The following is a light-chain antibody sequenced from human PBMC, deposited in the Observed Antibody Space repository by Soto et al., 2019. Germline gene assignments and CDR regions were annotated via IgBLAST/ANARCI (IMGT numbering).Light chain of an antibody. CDR1: DSNIGADYD. Sequence: QPVLTQPPSVSGAPGQRVTISCTGSDSNIGADYDVHWYQQIQGTAPKLLVYSNTIRPSGVPDRFSGSKSGTSASLAITGLQAEDEADYYCQSYDSSLSGFVFGTGTKLTVL. CDR3: QSYDSSLSGFV. CDR2: SNT. V-gene: IGLV1-40*01. J-gene: IGLJ1*01.